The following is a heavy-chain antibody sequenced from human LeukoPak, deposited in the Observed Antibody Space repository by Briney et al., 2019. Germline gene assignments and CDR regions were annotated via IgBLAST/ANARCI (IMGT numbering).Heavy chain of an antibody. V-gene: IGHV4-31*11. CDR3: ARDGGY. CDR1: GGSFSGYY. J-gene: IGHJ4*02. Sequence: PSEALSLTCAVYGGSFSGYYWSWIRQHPGKGLEWIGYIYYSGSTYYNPSLKSRVTISVDTSKNQFSLKLSSVSAADTAVYYCARDGGYWGQGTLVTVSS. D-gene: IGHD3-16*01. CDR2: IYYSGST.